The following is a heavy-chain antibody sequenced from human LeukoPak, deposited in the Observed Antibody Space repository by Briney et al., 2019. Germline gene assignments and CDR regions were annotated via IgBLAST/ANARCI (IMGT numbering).Heavy chain of an antibody. CDR3: AQALGYCSSTSCLNWFDP. V-gene: IGHV1-69*05. CDR1: GGTFSSYA. J-gene: IGHJ5*02. CDR2: IIPIFGTA. D-gene: IGHD2-2*01. Sequence: GASVKVSCKASGGTFSSYAISWVRQAPGQGLEWMGGIIPIFGTANCAQKFQGRVTITTDESTSTAYMELSSLSSEDTAVYYRAQALGYCSSTSCLNWFDPWGQGTLVTVSS.